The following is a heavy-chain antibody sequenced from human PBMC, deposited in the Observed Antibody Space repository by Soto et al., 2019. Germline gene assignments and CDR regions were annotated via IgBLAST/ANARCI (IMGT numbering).Heavy chain of an antibody. CDR1: GASISTRVYT. V-gene: IGHV4-30-2*06. Sequence: PSETLSLTCAISGASISTRVYTWTWIRHSPGKGLEWIGYIYPSGATNYKPSLKSRVTISLEPSRNRFSLTVNSATAADTAVYYCARAVFSSVVYIDFWGQGTTVTVSS. CDR3: ARAVFSSVVYIDF. J-gene: IGHJ6*03. CDR2: IYPSGAT. D-gene: IGHD3-10*01.